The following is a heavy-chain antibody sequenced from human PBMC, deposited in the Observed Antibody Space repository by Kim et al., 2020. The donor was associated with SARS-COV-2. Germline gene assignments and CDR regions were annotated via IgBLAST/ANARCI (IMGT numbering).Heavy chain of an antibody. D-gene: IGHD6-13*01. CDR2: IYYSGST. V-gene: IGHV4-39*07. J-gene: IGHJ6*02. CDR3: ARDFPFPPYSSSWSSDYYYGMDV. CDR1: GGSISSSSYY. Sequence: SETLSLTCTVSGGSISSSSYYWGWIRQPPGKGLEWIGSIYYSGSTYYNPSLKSRVTISVDTSKNQFSLKLSSVTAADTAVYYCARDFPFPPYSSSWSSDYYYGMDVWGQGTTVTVSS.